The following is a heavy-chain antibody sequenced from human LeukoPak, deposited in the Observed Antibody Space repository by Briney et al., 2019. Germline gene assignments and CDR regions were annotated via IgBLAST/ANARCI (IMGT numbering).Heavy chain of an antibody. CDR3: AKGSGYYYYYMDV. CDR1: GVTVSTNY. Sequence: AGGSLRLSCAVSGVTVSTNYMSWVRQAPGKGLEWVSVIYTNGRTYYADSVKGRFTISRDISKNTLYLQMNSLRAEDTAVYYCAKGSGYYYYYMDVWGKGTTVTVSS. V-gene: IGHV3-53*01. J-gene: IGHJ6*03. CDR2: IYTNGRT.